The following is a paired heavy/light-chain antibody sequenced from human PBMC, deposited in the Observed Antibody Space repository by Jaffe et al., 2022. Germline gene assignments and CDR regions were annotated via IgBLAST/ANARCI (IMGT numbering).Heavy chain of an antibody. Sequence: EVQLVESGGGLVQPGGSLRLSCEASGFIYTKYWMTWVRQAPGKGLEWVGNINQDGTMKNYVDSVKGRFTFSRDNAKMSLSLQMNGLRAEDTAVYYCARCVEFPGGGVDFWGLGTLVTVSS. CDR2: INQDGTMK. CDR3: ARCVEFPGGGVDF. D-gene: IGHD2-21*01. V-gene: IGHV3-7*01. CDR1: GFIYTKYW. J-gene: IGHJ4*02.
Light chain of an antibody. CDR1: TGAVSSGYH. J-gene: IGLJ3*02. CDR2: DTT. CDR3: LLYFPGVWV. Sequence: QTVVTQEPSLTVSPGGTVTLTCASSTGAVSSGYHPNWFQQKPGQAPRALIHDTTNKYSWTPARFSGSLLGGKAALTVSGVQPEDEADYYCLLYFPGVWVFGGGTKLTVL. V-gene: IGLV7-43*01.